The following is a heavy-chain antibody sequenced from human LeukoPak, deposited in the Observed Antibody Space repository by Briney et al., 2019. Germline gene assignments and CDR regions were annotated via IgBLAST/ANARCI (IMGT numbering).Heavy chain of an antibody. D-gene: IGHD3-16*01. CDR2: ISYDGSNK. CDR1: GFTFSSYA. V-gene: IGHV3-30-3*01. CDR3: ARDWGTNWFDP. Sequence: GGSLRLSCAASGFTFSSYAMSWVRQAPGKGLEWVAVISYDGSNKYYADSVKGRFTISRDNSKNTLYLQMNSLRAEDTAVYYCARDWGTNWFDPWGQGTLVTVSS. J-gene: IGHJ5*02.